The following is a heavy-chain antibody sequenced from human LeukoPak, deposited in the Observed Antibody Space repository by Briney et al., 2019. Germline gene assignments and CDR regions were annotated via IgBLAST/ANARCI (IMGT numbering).Heavy chain of an antibody. J-gene: IGHJ4*02. Sequence: PSETLSLTCAVYGASFNSYYWNWIRQTPGKGLEWIGGVTHRGSANYNPSLKSRVTISVDTSKNQLSLKLSSVTAADTAVYYCARRPEYSSSWYWGVYFDYWGQGTLVTVSS. D-gene: IGHD6-13*01. CDR3: ARRPEYSSSWYWGVYFDY. V-gene: IGHV4-34*01. CDR1: GASFNSYY. CDR2: VTHRGSA.